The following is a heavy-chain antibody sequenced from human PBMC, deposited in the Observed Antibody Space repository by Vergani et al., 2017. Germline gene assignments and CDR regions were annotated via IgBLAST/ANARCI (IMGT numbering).Heavy chain of an antibody. V-gene: IGHV4-4*07. Sequence: QVQLQESGPGLVKPSETLSLTCTVSGGSISSYYWSWIRQPAGKGLEWIGRIYTSGSTNYNPSLKSRVTMSVDTSKNQFSLKLSSVTAADTAVYYCARRSSRYCSSTSCYTVYYYYMDVWGKGTTVTVSS. CDR3: ARRSSRYCSSTSCYTVYYYYMDV. CDR2: IYTSGST. D-gene: IGHD2-2*02. CDR1: GGSISSYY. J-gene: IGHJ6*03.